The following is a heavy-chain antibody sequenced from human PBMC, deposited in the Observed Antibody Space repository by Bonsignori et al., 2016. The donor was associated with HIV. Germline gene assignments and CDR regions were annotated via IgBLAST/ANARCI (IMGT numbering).Heavy chain of an antibody. J-gene: IGHJ4*02. V-gene: IGHV3-64*02. CDR3: AREGTYYYDSSGHEPFDY. Sequence: VRQAPGKGLEYVSGISSNGGNTYYADSVKGRFTISRDNSKNTLYLQMGSLRAEDMAVYYCAREGTYYYDSSGHEPFDYWGQGTLVTVSS. CDR2: ISSNGGNT. D-gene: IGHD3-22*01.